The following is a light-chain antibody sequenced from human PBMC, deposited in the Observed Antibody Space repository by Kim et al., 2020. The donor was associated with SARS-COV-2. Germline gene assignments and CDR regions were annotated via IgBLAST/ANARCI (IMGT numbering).Light chain of an antibody. CDR3: QQYNNWPYT. V-gene: IGKV3-15*01. J-gene: IGKJ2*01. CDR1: QSVSSN. CDR2: VAS. Sequence: SVSPGERAPLPSRASQSVSSNLGWDQQKPGQAPRLRIYVASTRATGIPARISGSGSGTEFTLTISSLQSEDLAVYYCQQYNNWPYTIGQGTKLEIK.